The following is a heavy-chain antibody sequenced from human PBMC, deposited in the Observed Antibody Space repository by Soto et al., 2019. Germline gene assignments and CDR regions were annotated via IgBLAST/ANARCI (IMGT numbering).Heavy chain of an antibody. Sequence: SGPTLVNPTETVTLTCTFSGFSLYTRGMCVSWFRQPPGKALEWLALIDWDGDEFYSTSLKTRLTISKDTSKRQVALKVTNMDPGDTGTYFCARLRVEVTPPYSFHGVDVWGQGTTVTASS. CDR3: ARLRVEVTPPYSFHGVDV. J-gene: IGHJ6*02. V-gene: IGHV2-70*12. D-gene: IGHD2-21*02. CDR1: GFSLYTRGMC. CDR2: IDWDGDE.